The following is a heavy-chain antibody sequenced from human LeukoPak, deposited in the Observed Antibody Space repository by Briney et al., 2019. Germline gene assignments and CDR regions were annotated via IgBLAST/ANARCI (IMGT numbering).Heavy chain of an antibody. D-gene: IGHD6-13*01. CDR1: GDSINNNNYY. CDR2: IYYNGRT. J-gene: IGHJ4*02. V-gene: IGHV4-39*07. CDR3: ARVSPHGRIAAAGIDY. Sequence: MPSETLSLTCTVSGDSINNNNYYWGWIRQPPGKGLEWIGNIYYNGRTYYSPSLKSRGTISVDTSKSQFSLKLSSVTAADTAVYYCARVSPHGRIAAAGIDYWGQGTLVTVSS.